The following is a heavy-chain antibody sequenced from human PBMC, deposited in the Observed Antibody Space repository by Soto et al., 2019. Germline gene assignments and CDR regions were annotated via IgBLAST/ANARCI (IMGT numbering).Heavy chain of an antibody. Sequence: SETLSLTCTVSGGSTSSSSYYWGWIRQPPGKGLEWIGSIYYSGSTYYNPSLKSRVTISVDTSKNQFSLKLSSVTAADTAVYYCARQDIVVVVAATWWFDPWGQGTLVTVSS. CDR3: ARQDIVVVVAATWWFDP. V-gene: IGHV4-39*01. J-gene: IGHJ5*02. CDR2: IYYSGST. D-gene: IGHD2-15*01. CDR1: GGSTSSSSYY.